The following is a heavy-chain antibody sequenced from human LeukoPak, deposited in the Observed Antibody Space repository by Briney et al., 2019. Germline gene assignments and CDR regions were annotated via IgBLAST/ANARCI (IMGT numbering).Heavy chain of an antibody. J-gene: IGHJ3*02. CDR2: ISYDGSNK. CDR1: GFTFSSYA. D-gene: IGHD3-22*01. Sequence: PGGSLRLSCAASGFTFSSYAMHWVRQAPGKGLEWVAVISYDGSNKYYADSVKGRFTISRDNSKNTLYLQMNSLRAEDTAVYYCARDLNESPTYYYDSSGFPPRIWGQGTMVNVSS. V-gene: IGHV3-30*04. CDR3: ARDLNESPTYYYDSSGFPPRI.